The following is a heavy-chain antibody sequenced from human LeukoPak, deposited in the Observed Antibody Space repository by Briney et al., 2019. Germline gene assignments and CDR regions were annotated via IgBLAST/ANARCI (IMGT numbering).Heavy chain of an antibody. J-gene: IGHJ4*02. CDR3: ARPGIVVVPAAIEAYFDY. CDR2: ISYDGSNK. V-gene: IGHV3-30*01. Sequence: GGSLRLSCAASGFTFSSYAMHWVRQAPGKGLEWVAVISYDGSNKYYADSVKGRFTISRDNSKNTLYLQMNSLRAEDTAVYYCARPGIVVVPAAIEAYFDYWGQGTLVTVSS. D-gene: IGHD2-2*01. CDR1: GFTFSSYA.